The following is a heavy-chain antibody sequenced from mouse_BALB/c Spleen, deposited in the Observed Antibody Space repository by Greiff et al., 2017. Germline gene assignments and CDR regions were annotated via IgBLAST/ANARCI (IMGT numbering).Heavy chain of an antibody. Sequence: EVKLVESGGGLVKPGGSLKLSCAASGFTFSSYAMSWVRQTPEKRLAWVASISSGGSTYYPDSVKGRFTISRDNARNILYLQMSSLRSEDTAMYYCARVGFDYWGQGTTLTVSS. CDR3: ARVGFDY. CDR1: GFTFSSYA. V-gene: IGHV5-6-5*01. CDR2: ISSGGST. J-gene: IGHJ2*01.